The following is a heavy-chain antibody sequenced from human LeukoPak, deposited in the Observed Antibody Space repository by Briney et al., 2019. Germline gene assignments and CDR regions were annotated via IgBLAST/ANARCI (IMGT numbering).Heavy chain of an antibody. Sequence: SETLSLTCTVSGGSISSGDYYWRWVRQPPGTGREWLGYIYYSGSTYYNPSLKSRVTISVDTSKNQFSLKLSSVTAADTAVYYCARDRGSFGSGSYYVYYYYYMDVWGKGTTVTVSS. CDR1: GGSISSGDYY. D-gene: IGHD3-10*01. J-gene: IGHJ6*03. CDR3: ARDRGSFGSGSYYVYYYYYMDV. CDR2: IYYSGST. V-gene: IGHV4-30-4*08.